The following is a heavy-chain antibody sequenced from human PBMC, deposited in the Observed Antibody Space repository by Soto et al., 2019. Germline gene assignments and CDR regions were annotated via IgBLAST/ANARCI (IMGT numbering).Heavy chain of an antibody. CDR2: VSTYSDDT. J-gene: IGHJ4*02. D-gene: IGHD2-2*01. V-gene: IGHV1-18*01. CDR1: GYTFTTHG. CDR3: AREWCSTSRYGVDY. Sequence: ASVKVSCKASGYTFTTHGVSWGISWVRQAPGQGLEWMGWVSTYSDDTKYAQNFQGRVTMTTDTATNTAYMELRSLRSDDTAVYYCAREWCSTSRYGVDYWGQGTLVTVSS.